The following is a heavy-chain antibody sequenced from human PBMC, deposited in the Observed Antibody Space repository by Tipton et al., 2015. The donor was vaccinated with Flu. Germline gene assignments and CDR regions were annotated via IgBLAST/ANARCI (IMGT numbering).Heavy chain of an antibody. V-gene: IGHV3-74*01. CDR2: VSGDERST. Sequence: GSLRLSCAASGFSFSNYWMHWVSQAPGKGLVWVARVSGDERSTHYADSVKGRCTISRDNAKTTLYLQFSSLRAEDTAVYYCVRDTRDFGDYAEVFDYWGQGTLVTVSS. CDR3: VRDTRDFGDYAEVFDY. CDR1: GFSFSNYW. D-gene: IGHD4-17*01. J-gene: IGHJ4*02.